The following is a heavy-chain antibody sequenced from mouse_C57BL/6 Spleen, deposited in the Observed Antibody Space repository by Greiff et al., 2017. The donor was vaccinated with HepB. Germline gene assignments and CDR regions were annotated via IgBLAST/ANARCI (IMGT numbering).Heavy chain of an antibody. CDR3: ARTSYDYLFDY. Sequence: QVQLQQPGAELVMPGASVKLSCKASGYTFTSYWMHWVKQRPGQGLEWIGEIDPSDSYTNYNQKFKGKSTLTVDKSSSTAYMQLSSLTSEDSAVYYCARTSYDYLFDYWGQGTTLTVSS. CDR2: IDPSDSYT. V-gene: IGHV1-69*01. D-gene: IGHD2-4*01. CDR1: GYTFTSYW. J-gene: IGHJ2*01.